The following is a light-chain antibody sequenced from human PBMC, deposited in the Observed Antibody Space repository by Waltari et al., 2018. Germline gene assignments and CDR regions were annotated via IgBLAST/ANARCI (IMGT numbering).Light chain of an antibody. Sequence: EIVMMQSPATLSVSPGARATLSCRASQSVSSNLAWYQQKPGQAPRLLIYGASTRATGIPARFSGSGSGTEFTLTISSLQSEDFAVYYCQQYNNWWTFGQGTKVEIK. CDR2: GAS. CDR3: QQYNNWWT. CDR1: QSVSSN. V-gene: IGKV3-15*01. J-gene: IGKJ1*01.